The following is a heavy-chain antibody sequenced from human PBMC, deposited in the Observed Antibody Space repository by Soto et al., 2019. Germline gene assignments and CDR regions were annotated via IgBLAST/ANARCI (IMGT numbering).Heavy chain of an antibody. V-gene: IGHV3-9*01. CDR2: ITWNSDII. CDR1: GFTFDDYA. D-gene: IGHD7-27*01. CDR3: AKELGPAPSFDF. Sequence: EVELVESGGGLVQPGRSLRLSCTTSGFTFDDYAMHWVRQAPRKGLESVSGITWNSDIIDYSDSVKGRITVSRDNAKNSLYLQMNSLRAENTALYYCAKELGPAPSFDFWGQGTQVTVSS. J-gene: IGHJ4*02.